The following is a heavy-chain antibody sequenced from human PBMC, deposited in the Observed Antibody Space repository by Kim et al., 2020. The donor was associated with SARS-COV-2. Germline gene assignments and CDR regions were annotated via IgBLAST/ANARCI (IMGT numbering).Heavy chain of an antibody. V-gene: IGHV3-13*01. CDR3: ARVRYSGWYYFDY. D-gene: IGHD6-19*01. J-gene: IGHJ4*02. Sequence: YPGSVKGRFTISRENAKNSLYLQMNSLRAGDTAVYYCARVRYSGWYYFDYWGQGTLVTVSS.